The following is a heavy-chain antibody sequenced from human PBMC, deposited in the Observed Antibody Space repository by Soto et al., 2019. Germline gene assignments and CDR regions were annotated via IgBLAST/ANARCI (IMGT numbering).Heavy chain of an antibody. CDR2: IYWDDDK. J-gene: IGHJ4*02. Sequence: QITLNESGPTVVRPTETLTLTCRFSGFSLTTSGVGVGWIRQSPGKAPEWLALIYWDDDKRYSASLKSRITITKEPSKNQVLLTVSDLDPTDTATYYCAHRVLRTVFGLVTTTAIYFDFWGQGTPVAVSS. CDR1: GFSLTTSGVG. CDR3: AHRVLRTVFGLVTTTAIYFDF. V-gene: IGHV2-5*02. D-gene: IGHD3-3*01.